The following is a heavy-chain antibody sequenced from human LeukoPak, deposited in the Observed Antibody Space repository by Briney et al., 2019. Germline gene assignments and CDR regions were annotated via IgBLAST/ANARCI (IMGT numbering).Heavy chain of an antibody. CDR1: GFTFSSYA. CDR2: ISYDGSNK. V-gene: IGHV3-30-3*01. J-gene: IGHJ4*02. CDR3: ARDPWKSGYVIDY. D-gene: IGHD3-9*01. Sequence: GGSLRLSCSASGFTFSSYAMHWVRQAPGKGLEWVAVISYDGSNKYYADSVKGRFTISRDNSKNTLYLQMNSLRAEDTAVYYCARDPWKSGYVIDYWGQGTLVTVSS.